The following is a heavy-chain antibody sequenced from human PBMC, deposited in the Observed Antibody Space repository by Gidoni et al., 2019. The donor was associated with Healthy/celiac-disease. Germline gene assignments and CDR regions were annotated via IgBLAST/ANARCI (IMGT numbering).Heavy chain of an antibody. J-gene: IGHJ4*02. Sequence: QVQLQESGPGLVKPSETLYLTCTVSGGSISSYYWSWIRQPPGKGLEWIGYIYYSGSTNYNPSLKSRVTISVDTSKNQFSLKLSSVTAADTAVYYCAREGGSGIDYWGQGTLVTVSS. CDR1: GGSISSYY. CDR3: AREGGSGIDY. CDR2: IYYSGST. D-gene: IGHD3-10*01. V-gene: IGHV4-59*01.